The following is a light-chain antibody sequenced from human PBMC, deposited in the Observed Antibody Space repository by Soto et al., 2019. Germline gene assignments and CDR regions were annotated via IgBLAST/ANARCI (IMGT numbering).Light chain of an antibody. CDR3: SSSTASSTLV. J-gene: IGLJ3*02. V-gene: IGLV2-14*01. CDR1: NRDVGSYNL. CDR2: EVR. Sequence: QSALTQPASVSGSPGQSITIACTGTNRDVGSYNLVSWYQQRPGEPPKLIISEVRNRPSGISYRVTGSKSGNTASLTISGLQDEDEADYYCSSSTASSTLVFGGGTKLTVL.